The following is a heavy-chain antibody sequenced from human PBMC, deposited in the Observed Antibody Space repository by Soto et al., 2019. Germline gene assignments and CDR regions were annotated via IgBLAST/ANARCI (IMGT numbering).Heavy chain of an antibody. CDR2: IYSGGST. CDR1: GFTVSSNY. J-gene: IGHJ3*02. V-gene: IGHV3-53*01. D-gene: IGHD3-22*01. CDR3: ARDLGYYYDTHDAFDI. Sequence: GGSLRLSCAASGFTVSSNYMSWVRQAPGKGLEWVSVIYSGGSTYYADSVKGRFTISRDNSKNTLYLQMNSLRAEDTAVYYCARDLGYYYDTHDAFDIWGQGTMVTVSS.